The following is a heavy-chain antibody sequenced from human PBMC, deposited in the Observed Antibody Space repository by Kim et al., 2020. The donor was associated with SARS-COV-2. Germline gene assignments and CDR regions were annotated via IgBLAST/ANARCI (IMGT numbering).Heavy chain of an antibody. CDR3: ATSFLVDTAMVRDY. V-gene: IGHV1-2*02. CDR1: GYTFTGYY. D-gene: IGHD5-18*01. J-gene: IGHJ4*02. CDR2: INPNSGGT. Sequence: ASVKVSCKASGYTFTGYYMHWVRQAPGQGLEWMGWINPNSGGTNYAQKFQGRVTMTRDTSISTAYMELSRLRSDDTAVYYCATSFLVDTAMVRDYWGQGTLVTVSS.